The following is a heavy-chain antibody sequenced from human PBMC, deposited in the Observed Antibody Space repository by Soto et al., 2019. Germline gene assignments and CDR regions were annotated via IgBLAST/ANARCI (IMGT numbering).Heavy chain of an antibody. Sequence: EVQLLESGGGLVQPGGSLRLSCAASGFTFSSYAINWVRQAPGKGLEWVSVITRTGGSTNYADSVKGRFTISRDNSKNTLYLQMNSLRVEDTAVYYCAKETGSDGTVDCWGQGTLVTVSS. CDR1: GFTFSSYA. J-gene: IGHJ4*02. CDR2: ITRTGGST. V-gene: IGHV3-23*01. D-gene: IGHD5-18*01. CDR3: AKETGSDGTVDC.